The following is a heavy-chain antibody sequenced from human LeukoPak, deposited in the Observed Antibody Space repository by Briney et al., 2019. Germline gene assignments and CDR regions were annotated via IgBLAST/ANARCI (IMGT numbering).Heavy chain of an antibody. CDR2: IDSSGDYT. V-gene: IGHV3-23*01. CDR1: GFTFSTHA. Sequence: GGSLRLSCAASGFTFSTHAMTWVRQAPGKGLECVSSIDSSGDYTLYADSVKGRFTIARDNSKDTLYLQLSGLRAEDTSIYYWGKEFSSGWFFWGQGTLVSVSS. CDR3: GKEFSSGWFF. J-gene: IGHJ4*02. D-gene: IGHD6-13*01.